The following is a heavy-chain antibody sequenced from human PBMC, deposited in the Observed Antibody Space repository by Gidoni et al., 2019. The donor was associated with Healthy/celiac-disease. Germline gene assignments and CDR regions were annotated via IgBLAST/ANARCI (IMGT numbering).Heavy chain of an antibody. CDR1: GFTFRSYG. CDR3: AKDAFDY. CDR2: ISYDGSNK. V-gene: IGHV3-30*18. J-gene: IGHJ4*02. Sequence: QVQLVESGGGVVQPGRSLRLSCAASGFTFRSYGMPWVRQAPGKGLEWVAVISYDGSNKYYADSVKGRFTISRDNSKNTLYLQMNSLRAEDTAVYYCAKDAFDYWGQGTLVTVSS.